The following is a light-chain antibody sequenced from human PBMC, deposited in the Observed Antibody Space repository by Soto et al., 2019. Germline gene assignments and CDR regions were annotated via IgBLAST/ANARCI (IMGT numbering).Light chain of an antibody. CDR3: QQYDTFPWT. J-gene: IGKJ1*01. CDR2: DAS. Sequence: DIEMTQSPSTLSASVGDRVTITCRASQDISRWLAWYQQKPGKPPKLLIYDASGLGSGVPSRFSGSGFGTEFTLTITGLQPEDFATFYCQQYDTFPWTFGQGTNVDFK. V-gene: IGKV1-5*01. CDR1: QDISRW.